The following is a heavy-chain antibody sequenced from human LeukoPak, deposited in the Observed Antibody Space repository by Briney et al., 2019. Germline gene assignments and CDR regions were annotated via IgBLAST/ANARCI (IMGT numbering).Heavy chain of an antibody. J-gene: IGHJ4*02. CDR1: GGSISSSSYY. D-gene: IGHD6-19*01. CDR2: IYYSGST. CDR3: ARPGGSGWPRYYFDY. Sequence: PSETLSLTCTASGGSISSSSYYWGWIRQPPGKGLEWIGSIYYSGSTYYNPSLKSRVTISVDTSKNQFSLKLSSVTAADTAVYYCARPGGSGWPRYYFDYWGQGTLVTVSS. V-gene: IGHV4-39*01.